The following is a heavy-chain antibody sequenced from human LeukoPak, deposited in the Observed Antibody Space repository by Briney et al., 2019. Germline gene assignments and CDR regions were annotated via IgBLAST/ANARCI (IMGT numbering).Heavy chain of an antibody. J-gene: IGHJ5*02. CDR1: GASISSYY. CDR2: IHSSGST. V-gene: IGHV4-4*07. Sequence: SETLSLTCTVSGASISSYYWSWIRQPAGKGLEWIGRIHSSGSTNYNPSLKSRVIMLVDTSKNQFSLDLNSVTAADTAVYYCARDRSSSSGWFDPWGQGTLVTVSS. D-gene: IGHD6-6*01. CDR3: ARDRSSSSGWFDP.